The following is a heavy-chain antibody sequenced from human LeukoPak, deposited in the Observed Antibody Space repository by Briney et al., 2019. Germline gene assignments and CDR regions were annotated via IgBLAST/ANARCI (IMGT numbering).Heavy chain of an antibody. J-gene: IGHJ4*02. Sequence: SEALSLTRAFPGGSLSNSYWCWIWPPPGKGLEWIGYMYYSGRTNHNPSIKSRVTLSFHTSNKQLPLMLSSEAAEATALYYCTRQVVTRYFDFGSEGSLATVSS. CDR1: GGSLSNSY. CDR3: TRQVVTRYFDF. V-gene: IGHV4-59*08. D-gene: IGHD2-21*02. CDR2: MYYSGRT.